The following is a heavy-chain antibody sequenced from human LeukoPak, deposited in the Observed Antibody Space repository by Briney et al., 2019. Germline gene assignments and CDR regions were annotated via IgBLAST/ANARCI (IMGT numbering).Heavy chain of an antibody. CDR3: AKVLEGRAAAGTYFDY. V-gene: IGHV3-23*01. J-gene: IGHJ4*02. CDR2: ISGSGGST. D-gene: IGHD6-13*01. Sequence: AGGSLRLSCAASGITFSSYAMSWVRQAPGKGLEWVSAISGSGGSTYYADSVKGRFTISRDNSKNTLYLQMNSLRAEDTAVYYCAKVLEGRAAAGTYFDYWGQGTLVTVSS. CDR1: GITFSSYA.